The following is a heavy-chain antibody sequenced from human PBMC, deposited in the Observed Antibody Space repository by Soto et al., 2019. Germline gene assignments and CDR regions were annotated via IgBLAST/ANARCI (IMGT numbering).Heavy chain of an antibody. J-gene: IGHJ3*02. Sequence: EVQLLESGGGLVQPGGSLRLSCAASGFTFSSYAMSWVRQAPGKGLEWVTAISGSGGSTYYADSVKGRFTISRDNSKNTLYVQMNSLRAEDTAVYYCAKAGVRFGESIWGQGTMVTVSS. CDR3: AKAGVRFGESI. V-gene: IGHV3-23*01. CDR2: ISGSGGST. CDR1: GFTFSSYA. D-gene: IGHD3-10*01.